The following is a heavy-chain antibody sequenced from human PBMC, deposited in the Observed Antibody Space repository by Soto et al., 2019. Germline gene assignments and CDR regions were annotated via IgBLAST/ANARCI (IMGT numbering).Heavy chain of an antibody. J-gene: IGHJ4*02. CDR3: AGRWGRTFDY. D-gene: IGHD1-26*01. V-gene: IGHV4-59*08. CDR1: GGSISSYY. CDR2: IYYSGST. Sequence: QVQLQESGPGLVKPSETLSLTCTVSGGSISSYYWSWIRQPPGKGLEWIGYIYYSGSTNYNPSLXSXAXLXXDTSKNQFSLTLSSVTAADTAVYYCAGRWGRTFDYWGQGTLVTVSS.